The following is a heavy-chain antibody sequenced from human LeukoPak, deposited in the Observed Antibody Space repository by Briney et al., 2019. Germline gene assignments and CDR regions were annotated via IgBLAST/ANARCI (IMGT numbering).Heavy chain of an antibody. J-gene: IGHJ5*02. Sequence: GESLKISCKGSGYSFTSYWIGWGRQMPGKGLGWMGSIYPVDSDTRYSPSFQGQVTISADKAISTAYLQWSSLKASDTAMYYCARREAAAYNWFAPWGQGTLVTVSS. D-gene: IGHD6-13*01. CDR1: GYSFTSYW. CDR3: ARREAAAYNWFAP. CDR2: IYPVDSDT. V-gene: IGHV5-51*01.